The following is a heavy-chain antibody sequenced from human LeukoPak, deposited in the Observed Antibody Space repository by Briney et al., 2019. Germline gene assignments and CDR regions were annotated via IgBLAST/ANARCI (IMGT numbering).Heavy chain of an antibody. Sequence: SETLSLTCTVSGGSISSYYWSWIRQPPGEGLEWIGYIYYSGSTNYNPSLKSRVTISVDTSKNQFSLKLSSVTAADTAVYYCARAPVDCGGDCYGPFDYWGQGTLVTVSS. CDR2: IYYSGST. V-gene: IGHV4-59*01. D-gene: IGHD2-21*02. CDR3: ARAPVDCGGDCYGPFDY. CDR1: GGSISSYY. J-gene: IGHJ4*02.